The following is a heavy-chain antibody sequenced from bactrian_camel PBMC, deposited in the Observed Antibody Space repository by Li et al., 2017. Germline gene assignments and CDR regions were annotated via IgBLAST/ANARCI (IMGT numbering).Heavy chain of an antibody. CDR2: IYSGGDKI. Sequence: HVQLLESGGGSVQAGGSLRLSGAFSDYSACMAWFRQAPGKEREAVAAIYSGGDKIYVSDSVKGRFTISQDNAQNTYLQMDRLKPQDTAMYYCAAGSEPSGVSWRMSARYESWGQGTQVTVS. J-gene: IGHJ4*01. V-gene: IGHV3S1*01. CDR3: AAGSEPSGVSWRMSARYES. D-gene: IGHD3*01. CDR1: DYSAC.